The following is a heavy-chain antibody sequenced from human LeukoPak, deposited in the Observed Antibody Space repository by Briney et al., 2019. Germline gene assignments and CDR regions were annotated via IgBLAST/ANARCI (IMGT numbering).Heavy chain of an antibody. D-gene: IGHD3-10*01. CDR1: GFTFSSYW. Sequence: GGSLRLSCAASGFTFSSYWMSWVRRAPGKGLEWVANIKQDGSEKYYVDSVKGRFTISRDNAKNSLYLQMNSLRAEDTAVYYCARVWLWFGERPLDYWGQGTLVTVSS. V-gene: IGHV3-7*01. J-gene: IGHJ4*02. CDR2: IKQDGSEK. CDR3: ARVWLWFGERPLDY.